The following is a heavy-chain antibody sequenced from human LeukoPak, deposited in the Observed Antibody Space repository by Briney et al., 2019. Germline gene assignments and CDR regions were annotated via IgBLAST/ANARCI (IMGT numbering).Heavy chain of an antibody. Sequence: SETLSLTCTVSGGSLTYYYWSWIRLPPGKGLEWIGYVYYSGTTNYYPSLKSRVTISVDTSKNQFSLRLSSVTAADTAVYYCARHRGLYGDSYFDSWGQGTLVTVSS. J-gene: IGHJ4*02. D-gene: IGHD4-17*01. CDR1: GGSLTYYY. CDR3: ARHRGLYGDSYFDS. CDR2: VYYSGTT. V-gene: IGHV4-59*08.